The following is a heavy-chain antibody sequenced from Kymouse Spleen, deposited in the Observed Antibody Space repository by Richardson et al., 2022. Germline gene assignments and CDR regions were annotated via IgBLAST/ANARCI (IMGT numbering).Heavy chain of an antibody. V-gene: IGHV1-69*05. J-gene: IGHJ4*02. CDR3: ARDRTYYDILTGYYSFDY. CDR1: GGTFSSYA. CDR2: IIPIFGTA. Sequence: QVQLVQSGAEVKKPGSSVKVSCKASGGTFSSYAISWVRQAPGQGLEWMGGIIPIFGTANYAQKFQGRVTITTDESTSTAYMELSSLRSEDTAVYYCARDRTYYDILTGYYSFDYWGQGTLVTVSS. D-gene: IGHD3-9*01.